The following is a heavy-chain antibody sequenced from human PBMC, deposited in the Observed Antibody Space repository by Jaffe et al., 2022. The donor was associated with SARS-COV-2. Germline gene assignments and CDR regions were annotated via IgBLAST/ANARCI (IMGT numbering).Heavy chain of an antibody. J-gene: IGHJ4*02. D-gene: IGHD6-25*01. CDR3: AKNGGNSGYIYYFHY. CDR2: ISTSGANT. CDR1: EFTFTNNA. V-gene: IGHV3-23*04. Sequence: EVQLVESGGGLVQPGGSLRLSCAASEFTFTNNAMSWVRQAPGKGLEWVSSISTSGANTNYAASVKGRFTISRDNSKNTLYLQMNSLRAEDTAVYYCAKNGGNSGYIYYFHYWGQGTLVTVSS.